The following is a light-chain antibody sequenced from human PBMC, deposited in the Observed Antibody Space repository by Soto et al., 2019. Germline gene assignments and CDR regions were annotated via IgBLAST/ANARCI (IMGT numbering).Light chain of an antibody. CDR1: QSVSSN. CDR2: DVS. CDR3: QQYNNWPLT. J-gene: IGKJ4*01. Sequence: EIVMTQSPATLSVSPGEGATLSCWASQSVSSNLAWYQQKPGQAPRLLIYDVSTRATGIPTRFSGSGSGTEFTLTISSLKYEDFAAYYCQQYNNWPLTLGGGTKVDIK. V-gene: IGKV3D-15*01.